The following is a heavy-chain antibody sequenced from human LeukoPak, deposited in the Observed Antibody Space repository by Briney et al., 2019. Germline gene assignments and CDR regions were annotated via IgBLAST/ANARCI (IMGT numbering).Heavy chain of an antibody. CDR2: VNEDGSAK. CDR1: GLTFSNYW. J-gene: IGHJ4*02. CDR3: ARDYWRSIDH. V-gene: IGHV3-7*01. D-gene: IGHD1-1*01. Sequence: RGSLRLFCVVSGLTFSNYWMIWVRQAPGKGLESVAIVNEDGSAKYYLDSVKGRFTISRDNARNSLYLEMNSLRAEDTAVYYCARDYWRSIDHWGQGTLVTVSS.